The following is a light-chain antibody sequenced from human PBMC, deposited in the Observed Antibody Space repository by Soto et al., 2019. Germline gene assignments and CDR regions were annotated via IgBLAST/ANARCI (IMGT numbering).Light chain of an antibody. J-gene: IGKJ5*01. V-gene: IGKV3-11*01. CDR3: QQRNNWPIT. Sequence: EIVLTQSPATLSLSPRERATLSCSTSQSVSKYFAWYQQNPGRAPRLLIYDASSRATGIPARFIGSGSGTDFPLTISSLETEDFAIYYCQQRNNWPITFGQGTRLEIK. CDR2: DAS. CDR1: QSVSKY.